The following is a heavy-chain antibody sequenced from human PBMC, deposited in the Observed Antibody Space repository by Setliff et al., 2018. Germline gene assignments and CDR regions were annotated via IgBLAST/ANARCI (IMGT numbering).Heavy chain of an antibody. D-gene: IGHD3-10*01. CDR1: GYTFTSYD. V-gene: IGHV1-8*02. Sequence: ASVKVSCKASGYTFTSYDINWVRQATGQGLEWMGWMNPNSGNTGYAQKFQGRVTMNRDTSISTAYMELSSLRSEETAVYYCARAGLLWFGDQTYYYYGMDVWGQGTTVTVSS. J-gene: IGHJ6*02. CDR3: ARAGLLWFGDQTYYYYGMDV. CDR2: MNPNSGNT.